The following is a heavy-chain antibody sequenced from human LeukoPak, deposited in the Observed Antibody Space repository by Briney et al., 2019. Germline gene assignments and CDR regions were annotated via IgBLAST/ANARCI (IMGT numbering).Heavy chain of an antibody. CDR3: ARDWMVRGPFGY. Sequence: GGSLRLSCAASGFTFSSYGMHWVRQAPGKGLEWVAVICYDGRNKYYADSVKGRFTISRDNSKNTLYLQMNSLRAEDTAVYYCARDWMVRGPFGYWGQGTLVTVSS. CDR1: GFTFSSYG. J-gene: IGHJ4*02. V-gene: IGHV3-33*01. D-gene: IGHD3-10*01. CDR2: ICYDGRNK.